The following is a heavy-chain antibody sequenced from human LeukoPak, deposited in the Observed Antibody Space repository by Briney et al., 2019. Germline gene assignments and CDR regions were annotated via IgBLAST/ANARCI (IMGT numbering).Heavy chain of an antibody. CDR3: ARGPVSMTTVTTRRARLGHFDY. Sequence: SVKVSCKASGGTFSSYAISWVRQAPGQGLEWMGGIIPIFGTANYAQKFQGRVTITADKSTSTAYMELSSLRSEDTAVYYCARGPVSMTTVTTRRARLGHFDYWGQGTLVTVSS. CDR2: IIPIFGTA. CDR1: GGTFSSYA. D-gene: IGHD4-17*01. J-gene: IGHJ4*02. V-gene: IGHV1-69*06.